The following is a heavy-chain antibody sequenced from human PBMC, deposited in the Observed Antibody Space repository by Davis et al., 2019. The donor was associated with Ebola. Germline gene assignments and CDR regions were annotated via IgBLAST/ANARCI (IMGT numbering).Heavy chain of an antibody. D-gene: IGHD3-3*01. CDR1: GGSISSGSYY. Sequence: PSETLSLTCTVSGGSISSGSYYWGWIRQPPGKGLEWIGSIYYSGSTYYNPSLKSRVTISVDTSKNQFSLKLSSVTAADTAVYYCARDQRTYYDFWSGLNWFDPWGQGTLVTVSS. J-gene: IGHJ5*02. V-gene: IGHV4-39*07. CDR3: ARDQRTYYDFWSGLNWFDP. CDR2: IYYSGST.